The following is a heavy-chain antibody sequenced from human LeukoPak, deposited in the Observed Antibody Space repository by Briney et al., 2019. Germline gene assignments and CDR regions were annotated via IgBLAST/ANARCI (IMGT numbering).Heavy chain of an antibody. D-gene: IGHD6-6*01. CDR1: GGSISSSSYY. CDR3: ARHGYSSSPTAD. J-gene: IGHJ4*02. V-gene: IGHV4-39*01. Sequence: PSETLSLTCTVSGGSISSSSYYWGWIRQPPGKGLEWIGSIYYSGSTYYNPSLKSRVTISVDTSKNQFSLKLSSVTAADTAVYYCARHGYSSSPTADWGQGTLVTVSS. CDR2: IYYSGST.